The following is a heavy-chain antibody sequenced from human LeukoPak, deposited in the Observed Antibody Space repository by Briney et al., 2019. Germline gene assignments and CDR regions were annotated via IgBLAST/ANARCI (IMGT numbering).Heavy chain of an antibody. J-gene: IGHJ4*02. CDR2: IRYDGSSK. Sequence: GGSLRLSCAASGFTFSNYVIHWVRQPPGKGLEWVSLIRYDGSSKYYADSVRGRFTISRDNSKNTLYLQMNSLRAEDTAVYYCARYSGHYGLDYWGQGTLITVSS. CDR3: ARYSGHYGLDY. CDR1: GFTFSNYV. D-gene: IGHD4-17*01. V-gene: IGHV3-30*02.